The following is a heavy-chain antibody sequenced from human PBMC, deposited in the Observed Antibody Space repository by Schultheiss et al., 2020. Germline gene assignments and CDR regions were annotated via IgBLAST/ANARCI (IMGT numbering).Heavy chain of an antibody. J-gene: IGHJ6*02. V-gene: IGHV1-46*01. CDR1: GYTFTSYY. CDR3: AREDYDSSGYQGPARYGMDV. Sequence: ASVKVSCKASGYTFTSYYMHWVRQAPGQGLEWMGIINPSGGSTSYAQKFQGRVTMTRDTSTSTVYMELSSLRSEDTAVYYCAREDYDSSGYQGPARYGMDVWGQGTTVTVSS. CDR2: INPSGGST. D-gene: IGHD3-22*01.